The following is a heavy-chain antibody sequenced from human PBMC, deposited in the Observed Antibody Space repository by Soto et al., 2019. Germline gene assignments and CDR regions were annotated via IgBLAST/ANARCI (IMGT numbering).Heavy chain of an antibody. CDR3: AKDGYSGYATAYYFDS. CDR2: ICGNGGRT. V-gene: IGHV3-23*01. Sequence: EVQLLESGGGLVQPGGSLRLSCVASGFPFSNYAMSWVRQAPGKGLEWVSVICGNGGRTHYADSVNGRVTISRDNSKNTLYLQMNRLRDDDTAVYYCAKDGYSGYATAYYFDSWGQGTLVTVSS. CDR1: GFPFSNYA. J-gene: IGHJ4*02. D-gene: IGHD5-12*01.